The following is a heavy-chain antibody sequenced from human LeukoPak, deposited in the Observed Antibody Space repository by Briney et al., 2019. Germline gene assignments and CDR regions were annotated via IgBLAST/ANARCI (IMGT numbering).Heavy chain of an antibody. D-gene: IGHD3-10*01. CDR3: ARVGGRGVIIYYFDY. CDR1: GFTFSSYS. Sequence: GGSLRLSCAASGFTFSSYSMNWVRQAPGKGLEWVSSISSSSSYIYYADSVKGRFTISRDNAKNSLYLQMNSLRAEDTAVYYCARVGGRGVIIYYFDYWGQGTLVTVSS. J-gene: IGHJ4*02. V-gene: IGHV3-21*01. CDR2: ISSSSSYI.